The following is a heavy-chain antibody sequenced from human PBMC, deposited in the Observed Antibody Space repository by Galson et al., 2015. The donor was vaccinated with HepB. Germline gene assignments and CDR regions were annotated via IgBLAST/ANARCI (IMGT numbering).Heavy chain of an antibody. D-gene: IGHD6-6*01. J-gene: IGHJ4*02. V-gene: IGHV3-30*03. Sequence: SLRLSCAASGFTFSSYGMHWVRQAPGKGLEWVAVISYDGSNKYYADSVKGRFTISRDNSKNTVYLQMNSLRPEDTAVYYCARDRLYSSSSEVDYWGQGTLVTVSS. CDR2: ISYDGSNK. CDR3: ARDRLYSSSSEVDY. CDR1: GFTFSSYG.